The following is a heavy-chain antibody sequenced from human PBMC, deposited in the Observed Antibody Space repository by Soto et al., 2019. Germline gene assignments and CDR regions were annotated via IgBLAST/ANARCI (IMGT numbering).Heavy chain of an antibody. CDR2: IYYSGST. CDR1: GGSVSSGSYY. D-gene: IGHD6-13*01. CDR3: ARVIECWYQGRYYYGIDV. Sequence: QVQLQESGPGLVKPSETLSLTCTVSGGSVSSGSYYWSWIRQPPGKGLEWIGYIYYSGSTNYNPCTKSQVNLSVGTSKNQFSRKLSSLSAADTAVYYCARVIECWYQGRYYYGIDVWGQGTRVNVSS. V-gene: IGHV4-61*01. J-gene: IGHJ6*02.